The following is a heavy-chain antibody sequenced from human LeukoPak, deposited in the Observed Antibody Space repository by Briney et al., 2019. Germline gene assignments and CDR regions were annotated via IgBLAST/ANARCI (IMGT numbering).Heavy chain of an antibody. CDR3: ASDRVLGSGSLDN. Sequence: GGSLRLSCAASGFSFSDFWMHWVRQTPGKGLVWVSRIRGDGYDTNYADSVEGRFPISRDNARHTLYLQMNSLRADDTAVYYCASDRVLGSGSLDNWGQGTLVTVSS. CDR2: IRGDGYDT. CDR1: GFSFSDFW. J-gene: IGHJ4*02. V-gene: IGHV3-74*01. D-gene: IGHD3-10*01.